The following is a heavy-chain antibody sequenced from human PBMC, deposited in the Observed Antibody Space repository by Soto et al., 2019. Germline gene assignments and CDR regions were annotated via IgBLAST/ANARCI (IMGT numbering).Heavy chain of an antibody. Sequence: QVQLQESGPGLVKPSGTLSLTCAVSGGSISSSNWWSWVRQPPGKGLEWIGEIYHSGSTNYNPSLKDRVTKSVDKSKNQFSLKLSSVTAADTAVYYCARVSLLRCIHDAFDIWGQGTMVTVSS. D-gene: IGHD4-17*01. V-gene: IGHV4-4*02. CDR1: GGSISSSNW. CDR2: IYHSGST. CDR3: ARVSLLRCIHDAFDI. J-gene: IGHJ3*02.